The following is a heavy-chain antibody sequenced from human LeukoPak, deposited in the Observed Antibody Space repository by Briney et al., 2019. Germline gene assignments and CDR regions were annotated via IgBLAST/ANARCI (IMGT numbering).Heavy chain of an antibody. J-gene: IGHJ4*02. D-gene: IGHD5-24*01. CDR1: GFTFDTYA. CDR3: AKATAYNSYYFDC. Sequence: GGSLRLSCAASGFTFDTYAMTWVRQAPGKGLEWVSGLSGSGATTYYAASVKGRFTISRDNSKNTLYLQMNSLRAEDTAVYYCAKATAYNSYYFDCWGQGTLVTDSS. CDR2: LSGSGATT. V-gene: IGHV3-23*01.